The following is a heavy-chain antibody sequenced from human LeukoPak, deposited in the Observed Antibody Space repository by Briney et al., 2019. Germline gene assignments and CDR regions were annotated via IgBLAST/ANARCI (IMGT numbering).Heavy chain of an antibody. CDR3: AKGSNKYCSGGSCYSGDY. J-gene: IGHJ4*02. CDR1: GFTFSSYA. V-gene: IGHV3-23*01. Sequence: QPGGSLRLSCAASGFTFSSYAMSWVRQAPGKGLEWVSGISGSGGSTHYADSVKGRFTISRDNSKSTLSLQMNSLRAEDTAVYYCAKGSNKYCSGGSCYSGDYWGQGTLVTVSS. CDR2: ISGSGGST. D-gene: IGHD2-15*01.